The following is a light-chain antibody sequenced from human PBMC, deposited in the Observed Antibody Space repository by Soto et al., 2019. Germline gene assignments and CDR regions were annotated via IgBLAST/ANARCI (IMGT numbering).Light chain of an antibody. V-gene: IGLV2-14*01. Sequence: QSVLTQPASVSGSPGQSIAISCTGSNSDVGGYNYVSWYQQPSGKAPKLMIYDVSYRPSGVSDRFSGSKSGNTASLTISGLQAEDEAEYYCSSYTRRSTVIFGGGTKLTVL. CDR3: SSYTRRSTVI. J-gene: IGLJ2*01. CDR2: DVS. CDR1: NSDVGGYNY.